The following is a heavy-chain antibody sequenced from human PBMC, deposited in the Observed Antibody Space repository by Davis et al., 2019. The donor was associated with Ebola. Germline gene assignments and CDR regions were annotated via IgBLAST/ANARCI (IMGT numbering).Heavy chain of an antibody. Sequence: GGSLRLSCAASGFTFSSYGMHWVRQAPGKGLEWVAVIWYDGSNKYYADSVKGRFTISRDNSKNTLYLQMNSLRAEDTAVYYCARDPNAYYYGSGSYHNWFDPWGQGTLVTVPS. CDR2: IWYDGSNK. V-gene: IGHV3-33*01. CDR1: GFTFSSYG. J-gene: IGHJ5*02. D-gene: IGHD3-10*01. CDR3: ARDPNAYYYGSGSYHNWFDP.